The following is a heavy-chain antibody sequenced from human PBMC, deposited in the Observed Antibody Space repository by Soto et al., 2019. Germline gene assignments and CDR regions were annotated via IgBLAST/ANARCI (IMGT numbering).Heavy chain of an antibody. CDR3: ARRPALDCSGGSCYPAGMDV. V-gene: IGHV5-51*01. J-gene: IGHJ6*02. D-gene: IGHD2-15*01. CDR2: IYPGDSDT. Sequence: LKISCKGSGYSFTSYWIGWVRQMPGKGLEWMGIIYPGDSDTRYSPSFQGQVTISADKSISTAYLQWSSLKASDTAMYYCARRPALDCSGGSCYPAGMDVWGQGTTVTVSS. CDR1: GYSFTSYW.